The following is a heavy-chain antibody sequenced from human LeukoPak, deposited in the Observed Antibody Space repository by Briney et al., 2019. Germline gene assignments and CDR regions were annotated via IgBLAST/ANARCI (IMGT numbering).Heavy chain of an antibody. D-gene: IGHD2-15*01. CDR2: ISGSGGST. CDR3: AKYCSGGCCYPNDGDYVGY. J-gene: IGHJ4*02. Sequence: GGSLRLSCAASGFTFSSYAMSWVRQAPGKGLEWVSAISGSGGSTYYADSVKGRFTISRDNSKNTLYLQMNSLRAEDTAVYYCAKYCSGGCCYPNDGDYVGYWGQGTLVTVSS. V-gene: IGHV3-23*01. CDR1: GFTFSSYA.